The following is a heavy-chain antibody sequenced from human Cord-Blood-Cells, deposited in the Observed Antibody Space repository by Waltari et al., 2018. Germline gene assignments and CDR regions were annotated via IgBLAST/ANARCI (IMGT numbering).Heavy chain of an antibody. CDR2: IIPIFGTA. V-gene: IGHV1-69*01. D-gene: IGHD4-4*01. J-gene: IGHJ6*02. CDR1: GGTFSSYA. Sequence: QVQLVQSGAEVKKPGSSVKVSCKASGGTFSSYAISWARTAPGQGLEWMGGIIPIFGTANYAQKFQGRVTITADESTSTAYMELSSLRSEDTAVYYCARRGRDYSNYYYYGMDVWGQGTTVTVSS. CDR3: ARRGRDYSNYYYYGMDV.